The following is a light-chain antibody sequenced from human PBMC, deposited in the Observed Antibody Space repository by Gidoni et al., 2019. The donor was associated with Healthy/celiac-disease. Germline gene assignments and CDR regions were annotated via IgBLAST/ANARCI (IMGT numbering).Light chain of an antibody. Sequence: DIVMTQSPDSLAVSLGERATINCKSSQSVLYSSNNKIYLAWYQQKPGQPPKLLIYWASTRESGVPDRFSGSGSGTDFTLTISSLQAEDVAVYYCQQYYSTPFTFGEGTKVEIK. V-gene: IGKV4-1*01. CDR3: QQYYSTPFT. J-gene: IGKJ4*01. CDR2: WAS. CDR1: QSVLYSSNNKIY.